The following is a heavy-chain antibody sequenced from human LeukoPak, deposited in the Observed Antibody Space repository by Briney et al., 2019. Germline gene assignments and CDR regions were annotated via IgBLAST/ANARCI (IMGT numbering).Heavy chain of an antibody. CDR3: ASYVSGSYSPRGYFDY. J-gene: IGHJ4*02. D-gene: IGHD3-16*01. CDR2: IYYSGST. Sequence: PSETLSLTCTVSGGSISSSNYYWGWIRQPPGKGLEWIGYIYYSGSTNYNPSLKSRVTISVDTSKNQFSLKLSSVTAADTAVYYCASYVSGSYSPRGYFDYWGQGTLVTVSS. V-gene: IGHV4-61*05. CDR1: GGSISSSNYY.